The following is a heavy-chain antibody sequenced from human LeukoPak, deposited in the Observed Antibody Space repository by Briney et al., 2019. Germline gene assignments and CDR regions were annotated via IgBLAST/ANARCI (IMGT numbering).Heavy chain of an antibody. Sequence: SETLSLTCTVSGYSISSGYYWGWIRQPPGRGLEWIGSIYYSGSTYYNPSLKSRVTISVDTSKNQFSLKLSSVTAADTAVYYCARPAILTQSDAFDIWGQGTMVTVSS. V-gene: IGHV4-38-2*02. CDR2: IYYSGST. D-gene: IGHD3-9*01. CDR3: ARPAILTQSDAFDI. J-gene: IGHJ3*02. CDR1: GYSISSGYY.